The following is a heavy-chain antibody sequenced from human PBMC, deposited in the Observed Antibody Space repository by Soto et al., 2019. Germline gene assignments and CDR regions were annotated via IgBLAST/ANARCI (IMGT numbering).Heavy chain of an antibody. D-gene: IGHD5-12*01. CDR1: GYTFINYH. J-gene: IGHJ4*02. CDR3: AKSPRGEMATD. V-gene: IGHV1-18*01. Sequence: QVQLVQSGGEVKKPGASVTVSCKASGYTFINYHITWVRQAPGQGLEWMAWINTYNGMTYYAQRFQGRATMTRDTSTSTAYMELRNLGSDDTAVYFCAKSPRGEMATDWGQGTLVTVSS. CDR2: INTYNGMT.